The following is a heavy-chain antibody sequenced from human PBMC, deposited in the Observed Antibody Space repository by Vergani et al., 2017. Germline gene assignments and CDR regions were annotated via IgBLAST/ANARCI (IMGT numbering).Heavy chain of an antibody. CDR3: ARDGMITFGGVISDGMDV. CDR2: IYSGGST. D-gene: IGHD3-16*01. V-gene: IGHV3-66*02. CDR1: GFTVSSNY. Sequence: EVQLVESGGGLVQPGGSLRLSCAASGFTVSSNYMSWVRQAPGKGLEWVSVIYSGGSTYYADSVKGRFTISRDNSKNTLYLQMNSLRAEDTAVYYCARDGMITFGGVISDGMDVWGQGTTVTVSS. J-gene: IGHJ6*02.